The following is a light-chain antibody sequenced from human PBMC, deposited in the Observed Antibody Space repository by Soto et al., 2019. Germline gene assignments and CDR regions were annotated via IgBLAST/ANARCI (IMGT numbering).Light chain of an antibody. CDR3: QAWDSSTAV. CDR1: KLGDKY. CDR2: QDS. Sequence: ELTQPPSVSVSPGQTASITCSGDKLGDKYACWYQQKPGQSPVLVIYQDSKRPSGIPERFSGSNSGNTATLTISGTQAMDEADYYCQAWDSSTAVFGTGTKSPS. V-gene: IGLV3-1*01. J-gene: IGLJ1*01.